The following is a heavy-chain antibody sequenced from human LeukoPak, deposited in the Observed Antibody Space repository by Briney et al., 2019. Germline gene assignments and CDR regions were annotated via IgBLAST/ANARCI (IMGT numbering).Heavy chain of an antibody. D-gene: IGHD6-6*01. V-gene: IGHV4-39*07. CDR3: AREYSSSSGYFDY. CDR2: IYYSGRT. Sequence: SETLSLTCTVSGGSISSSSYYWGWIRQPPGKRLEWIGSIYYSGRTYYNPSLKSRVTISVDTSKNQFSLKLSSVTAAATAVYYCAREYSSSSGYFDYWGQGTLVTVSS. J-gene: IGHJ4*02. CDR1: GGSISSSSYY.